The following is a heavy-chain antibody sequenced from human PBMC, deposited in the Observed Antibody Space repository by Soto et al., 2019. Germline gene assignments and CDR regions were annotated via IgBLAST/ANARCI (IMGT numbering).Heavy chain of an antibody. CDR2: IYPGDSDT. Sequence: GESLKISCQGSRYSFTRYWIGWVGQMTGKGLEWMGIIYPGDSDTRYSPSFQGQDTISADKSISTAYLQWRSLKASDTAMYYCAKTPWNAGSMLEEYYFDYWGQGTLVTVSS. D-gene: IGHD3-10*02. CDR3: AKTPWNAGSMLEEYYFDY. CDR1: RYSFTRYW. J-gene: IGHJ4*02. V-gene: IGHV5-51*01.